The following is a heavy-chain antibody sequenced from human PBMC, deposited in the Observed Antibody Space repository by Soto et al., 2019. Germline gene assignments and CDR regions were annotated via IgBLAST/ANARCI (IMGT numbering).Heavy chain of an antibody. V-gene: IGHV4-39*02. J-gene: IGHJ4*02. D-gene: IGHD3-10*01. CDR1: GGSISSSSYY. CDR2: IYYSGST. CDR3: AREYYGSGSIDY. Sequence: KPSETLSLPCTVSGGSISSSSYYWGWIRQPPGKGLEWIGSIYYSGSTYYNPSLKSRVTISVDTSKNQFSLKLSSVTAADTAVYYCAREYYGSGSIDYWGQGTLVTVSS.